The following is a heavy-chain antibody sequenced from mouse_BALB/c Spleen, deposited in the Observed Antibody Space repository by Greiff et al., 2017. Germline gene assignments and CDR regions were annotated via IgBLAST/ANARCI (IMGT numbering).Heavy chain of an antibody. CDR1: GFTFSSFG. CDR2: ISSGSSTI. V-gene: IGHV5-17*02. D-gene: IGHD1-1*01. Sequence: EVQGVESGGGLVQPGGSRKLSCAASGFTFSSFGMHWVRQAPEKGLEWVAYISSGSSTIYYADTVKGRFTISRDNPKNTLFLQMTSLRSEDTAMYYCARATVVDVYFDYWGQGTTLTVSS. CDR3: ARATVVDVYFDY. J-gene: IGHJ2*01.